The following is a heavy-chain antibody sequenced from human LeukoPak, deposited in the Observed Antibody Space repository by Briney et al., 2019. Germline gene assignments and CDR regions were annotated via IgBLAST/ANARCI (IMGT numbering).Heavy chain of an antibody. CDR2: IRSKSEGGTP. CDR3: ATGGSILAN. Sequence: GGSLRLSCAASGFNFSNAWMSWVRQAPGKGLESVGHIRSKSEGGTPDYAATVKGRFTISRDDSKNTLFLQMSSLNNEDTAVYYCATGGSILANWGQGTLVTVSS. V-gene: IGHV3-15*01. CDR1: GFNFSNAW. D-gene: IGHD2-21*01. J-gene: IGHJ4*02.